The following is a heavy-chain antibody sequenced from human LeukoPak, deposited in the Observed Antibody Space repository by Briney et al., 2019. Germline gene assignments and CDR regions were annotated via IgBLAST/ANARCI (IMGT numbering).Heavy chain of an antibody. CDR1: GGSISIYY. J-gene: IGHJ4*02. CDR3: ARETQQWPYYFDY. CDR2: IYTSGST. V-gene: IGHV4-4*07. D-gene: IGHD6-19*01. Sequence: PSETLSLTCTVSGGSISIYYCSWIRQPAGKGLEWIGRIYTSGSTNYNPSLKSRVTMSVDTSKNQFSLKLSSVTAADTAVYYCARETQQWPYYFDYWGQGTLVTVSS.